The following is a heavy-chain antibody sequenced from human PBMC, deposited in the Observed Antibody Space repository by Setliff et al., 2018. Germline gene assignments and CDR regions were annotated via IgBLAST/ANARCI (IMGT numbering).Heavy chain of an antibody. J-gene: IGHJ4*02. V-gene: IGHV1-2*02. CDR3: ARGSGPRVVVAMPCDY. CDR1: GYIFTNYY. D-gene: IGHD2-2*01. CDR2: INANTGGT. Sequence: ASVKVSCKPSGYIFTNYYIHWVRQAPGQGLEWMGWINANTGGTREVQKFQGRVTMTRDTSIDTAYMEVNRLTYDDTAVYYCARGSGPRVVVAMPCDYWGQGTPVTVSS.